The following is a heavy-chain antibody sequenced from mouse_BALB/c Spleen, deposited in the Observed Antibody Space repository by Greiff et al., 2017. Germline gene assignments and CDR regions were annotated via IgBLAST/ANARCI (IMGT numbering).Heavy chain of an antibody. CDR2: IRLKSNNYAT. V-gene: IGHV6-6*02. Sequence: VMLVASGGGLVQPGGSMKLSCVASGFTFSNYWMNWVRQSPEKGLEWVAEIRLKSNNYATHYAESVKGRFTISRDDSKSSVYLQMNNLRAEDTGIYYCTKYYGSSYGGYFDVWGAGTTVTVSS. D-gene: IGHD1-1*01. J-gene: IGHJ1*01. CDR3: TKYYGSSYGGYFDV. CDR1: GFTFSNYW.